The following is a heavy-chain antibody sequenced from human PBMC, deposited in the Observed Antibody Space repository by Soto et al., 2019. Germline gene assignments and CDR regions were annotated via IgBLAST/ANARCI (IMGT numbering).Heavy chain of an antibody. D-gene: IGHD6-6*01. CDR2: IYPGDSDT. CDR1: GYSFTSYW. CDR3: ARSRGSSSYFNYGMDV. J-gene: IGHJ6*02. V-gene: IGHV5-51*01. Sequence: GESLKISCKGSGYSFTSYWIGWVRQMPGKGLEWMGIIYPGDSDTRYSPSFQGQVTISADKSISTAYLQWSSLKASDTAMYYCARSRGSSSYFNYGMDVWGQGTTVTVSS.